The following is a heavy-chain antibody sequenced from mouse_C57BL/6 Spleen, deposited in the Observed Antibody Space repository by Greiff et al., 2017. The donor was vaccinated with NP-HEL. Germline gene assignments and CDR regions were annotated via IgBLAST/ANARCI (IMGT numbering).Heavy chain of an antibody. D-gene: IGHD3-1*01. J-gene: IGHJ2*01. Sequence: QVQLQQSGAELVRPGASVTLSCKASGYTFTDYEMHWVKQTPVHGLEWIGAIDPETGGTAYNQKFKGKAILTADKSSSTAYMELRSLTSEDSAVYYCTRRGANRSTYYFDYGGQGTTLTVSS. CDR3: TRRGANRSTYYFDY. CDR2: IDPETGGT. CDR1: GYTFTDYE. V-gene: IGHV1-15*01.